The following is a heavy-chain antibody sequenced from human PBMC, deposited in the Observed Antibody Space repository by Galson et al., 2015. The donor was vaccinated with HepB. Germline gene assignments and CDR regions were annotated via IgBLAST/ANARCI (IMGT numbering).Heavy chain of an antibody. CDR1: GFTFRSHA. CDR2: ISGSGDDT. CDR3: VKDWEGSTCPCMDV. D-gene: IGHD1-26*01. J-gene: IGHJ6*02. Sequence: SLRLSCAASGFTFRSHAMSWVRQAPGKGLEWVSSISGSGDDTYNADSEKGRFTISRDNSKNTVFLQMNSLRAEDSALYYCVKDWEGSTCPCMDVWGQGTTVTVSS. V-gene: IGHV3-23*01.